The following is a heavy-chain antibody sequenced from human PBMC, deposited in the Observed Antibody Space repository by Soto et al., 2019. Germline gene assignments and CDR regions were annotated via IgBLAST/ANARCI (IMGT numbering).Heavy chain of an antibody. Sequence: QVQLQESGPGLVKPSQTLSLTCTVSGCSISSGDYYWSWIRQPPGKGLEWIGYIYYSGSTYYNPSLKSRVTISVDTSKNQFSLKLSSVTAADTAVYYCARVGIGYSSSWCHDYWGQGTLVTVSS. D-gene: IGHD6-13*01. CDR1: GCSISSGDYY. V-gene: IGHV4-30-4*01. J-gene: IGHJ4*02. CDR2: IYYSGST. CDR3: ARVGIGYSSSWCHDY.